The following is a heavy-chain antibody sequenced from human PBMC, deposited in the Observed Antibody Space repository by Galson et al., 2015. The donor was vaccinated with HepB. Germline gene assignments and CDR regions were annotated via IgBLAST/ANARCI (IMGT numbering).Heavy chain of an antibody. CDR1: GFNFNYYA. Sequence: SLRLSCAASGFNFNYYAMHWFRQAPGMGLESISAITNNGVGTNYADSVKARFTISRENSKKSLNLQMRSLRTEDTALYYCVTEDILAGCLVGSFHVWGQGTMVTVSS. CDR2: ITNNGVGT. J-gene: IGHJ3*01. V-gene: IGHV3-64D*06. D-gene: IGHD3-9*01. CDR3: VTEDILAGCLVGSFHV.